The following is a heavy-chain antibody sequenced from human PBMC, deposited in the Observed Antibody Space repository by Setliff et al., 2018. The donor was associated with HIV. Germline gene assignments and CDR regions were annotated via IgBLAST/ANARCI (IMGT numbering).Heavy chain of an antibody. D-gene: IGHD6-13*01. CDR2: IYHSGST. V-gene: IGHV4-39*07. CDR1: GDSISSGGYY. Sequence: SETLSLTCTVSGDSISSGGYYWSWIRQPAGQGLEWIGSIYHSGSTYDSPSLKSRVTISVDTSKNQFSLKLSSVTAADTAIYYCARTYSSNWYIDYWGQGTLVTVSS. CDR3: ARTYSSNWYIDY. J-gene: IGHJ4*02.